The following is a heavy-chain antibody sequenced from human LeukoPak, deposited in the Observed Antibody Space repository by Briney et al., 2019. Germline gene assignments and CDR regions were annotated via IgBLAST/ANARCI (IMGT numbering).Heavy chain of an antibody. CDR3: ARGIAVASPYSYGMDV. CDR1: GYTFTSYD. Sequence: ASVKVSCKASGYTFTSYDINWVRQATGQGLEWMGWMNPNSGNTGYAQKFQGRVTMTRNTSISTAYMELSSLRSEDTAVYYCARGIAVASPYSYGMDVWGQGTTVTVSS. J-gene: IGHJ6*02. D-gene: IGHD6-19*01. CDR2: MNPNSGNT. V-gene: IGHV1-8*01.